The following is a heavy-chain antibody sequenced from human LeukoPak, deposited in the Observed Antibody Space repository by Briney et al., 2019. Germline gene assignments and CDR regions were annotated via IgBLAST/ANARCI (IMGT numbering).Heavy chain of an antibody. CDR2: IWYDGSNK. J-gene: IGHJ4*02. V-gene: IGHV3-33*01. CDR3: ARDYYASGSYSYYFDY. Sequence: PGRSLRLSCAASGFTFSSYGMHWVRQAPGKGLEWVAVIWYDGSNKYYADSVKGRFTTSRDNSKNTLYLQMNSLRAEDTAVYYCARDYYASGSYSYYFDYWGQGTLVTVSS. CDR1: GFTFSSYG. D-gene: IGHD3-10*01.